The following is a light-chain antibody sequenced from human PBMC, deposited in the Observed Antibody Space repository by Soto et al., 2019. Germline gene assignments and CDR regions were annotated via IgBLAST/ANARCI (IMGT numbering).Light chain of an antibody. CDR1: QSVSSSY. V-gene: IGKV3-20*01. J-gene: IGKJ2*01. CDR2: GAS. Sequence: EIVLTQSPGTLSLSPGERATLSCRAIQSVSSSYLAWYQQKPGQAPRLLIYGASSRATGIPDRFSGSGSGTDFTLTISRLEPEDFAVYYCQQHGSSPYTFGQGTKLEIK. CDR3: QQHGSSPYT.